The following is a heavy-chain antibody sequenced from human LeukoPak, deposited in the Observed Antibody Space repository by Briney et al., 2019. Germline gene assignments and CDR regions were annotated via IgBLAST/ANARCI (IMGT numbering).Heavy chain of an antibody. J-gene: IGHJ6*02. CDR1: GGSISSGGYY. Sequence: SQTPSLTCTVSGGSISSGGYYWSWIRQHPGKGLEWIGYIYYSGSTYYNPSLKSRVTISVDTSKNQFSLKLSSVTAADTAVYYCAREDGYYYYGMDVWGQGTTVTVSS. CDR3: AREDGYYYYGMDV. CDR2: IYYSGST. V-gene: IGHV4-31*03.